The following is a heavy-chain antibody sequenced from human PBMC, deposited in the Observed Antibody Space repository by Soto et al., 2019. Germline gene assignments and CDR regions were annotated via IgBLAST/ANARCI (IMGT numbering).Heavy chain of an antibody. CDR2: ISYDGSNK. J-gene: IGHJ5*02. CDR3: AKDTPPNLYDFWSGYYSDDWFDP. D-gene: IGHD3-3*01. V-gene: IGHV3-30*18. Sequence: GGSLRLSCAASGFTFSSYGMHWVRQAPGKGLEWVAVISYDGSNKYYADSVKGRFTISRDNSKNTLYLQMNSLRAEDTAVYYCAKDTPPNLYDFWSGYYSDDWFDPWGQGTLVTVSS. CDR1: GFTFSSYG.